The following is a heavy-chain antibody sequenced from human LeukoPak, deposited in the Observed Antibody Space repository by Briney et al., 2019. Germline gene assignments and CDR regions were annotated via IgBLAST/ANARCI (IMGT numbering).Heavy chain of an antibody. CDR1: GGSISSYY. CDR2: IYYSGST. V-gene: IGHV4-59*12. Sequence: SETLSLTCTVSGGSISSYYWSWIRQPPGKGLEWIGYIYYSGSTNYNPSLKSRVTISVDTSKNQFSLKLSSVTAADTAVYYCARGQIVVVPAALDYWGQGTLVTVSS. CDR3: ARGQIVVVPAALDY. D-gene: IGHD2-2*01. J-gene: IGHJ4*02.